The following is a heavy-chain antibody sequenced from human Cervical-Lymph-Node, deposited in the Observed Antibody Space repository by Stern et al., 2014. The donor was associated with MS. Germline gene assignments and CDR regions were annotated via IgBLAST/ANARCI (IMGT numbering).Heavy chain of an antibody. CDR1: GASVNAGGYY. CDR2: IYSGGTT. J-gene: IGHJ4*02. Sequence: VHLVESGPRLVKPSQTLSLTCTVSGASVNAGGYYWNLLRQYPGRGLEWLGYIYSGGTTNYNPSLKSRISISVDTSKNQFSLYLTSVTDADTAVYYCARDASLFGDHDYWGQGTLVVVSS. V-gene: IGHV4-31*03. CDR3: ARDASLFGDHDY. D-gene: IGHD3-10*02.